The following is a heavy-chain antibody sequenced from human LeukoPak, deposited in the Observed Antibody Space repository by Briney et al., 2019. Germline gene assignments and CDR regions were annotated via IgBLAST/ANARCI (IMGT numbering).Heavy chain of an antibody. J-gene: IGHJ4*02. CDR1: GYTFTSYY. V-gene: IGHV1-46*01. CDR3: AREAPGGYFDY. CDR2: INLSGGNT. D-gene: IGHD6-13*01. Sequence: GASLKASCKASGYTFTSYYMHWVRQAPGQGLEWMGIINLSGGNTNYAQKFQGRVTMTRDTSTSTVYMELSSLRSEDTAMYYCAREAPGGYFDYWGQGTLVTVSS.